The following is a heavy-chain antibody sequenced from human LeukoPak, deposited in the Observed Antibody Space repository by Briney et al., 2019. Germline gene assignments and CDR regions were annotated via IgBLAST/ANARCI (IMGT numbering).Heavy chain of an antibody. CDR2: INQDGSDE. CDR1: GFIFSTYW. J-gene: IGHJ4*02. CDR3: ARDLDY. Sequence: SGGSLRLSCAASGFIFSTYWMSWVRQAPGKGLEWVANINQDGSDEYYVDPVKGRFTISRDNAKNSLYLQMNSLRAEDTAVYYCARDLDYWGQGTLVTVSS. V-gene: IGHV3-7*03.